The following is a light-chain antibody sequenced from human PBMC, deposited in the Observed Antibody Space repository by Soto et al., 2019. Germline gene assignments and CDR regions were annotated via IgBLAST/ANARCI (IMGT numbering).Light chain of an antibody. V-gene: IGKV1D-13*01. Sequence: AIQLTQSPSSLSASVGDSVTITCRASQGISSDLAWYQQKPGKAPKLLIYDASRLESGVPSRFSGSGSGTDFTLTISSLQPEDFATYYCQQFNNYPITFGQGTRLEIK. CDR1: QGISSD. J-gene: IGKJ5*01. CDR2: DAS. CDR3: QQFNNYPIT.